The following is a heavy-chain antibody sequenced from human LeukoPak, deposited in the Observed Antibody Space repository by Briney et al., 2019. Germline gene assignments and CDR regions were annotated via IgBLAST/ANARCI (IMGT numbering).Heavy chain of an antibody. Sequence: GASVKVSCKASGYTFTSYDINWVRQATGQGLEWMGWMNPNSGNTGYAQKFQGRVTMTRNTSISTAYMELSSLRSEDTAVYYCARAVRGVIIKNYYYYYKDVWGKGTTVTVSS. CDR3: ARAVRGVIIKNYYYYYKDV. CDR1: GYTFTSYD. V-gene: IGHV1-8*01. D-gene: IGHD3-10*01. CDR2: MNPNSGNT. J-gene: IGHJ6*03.